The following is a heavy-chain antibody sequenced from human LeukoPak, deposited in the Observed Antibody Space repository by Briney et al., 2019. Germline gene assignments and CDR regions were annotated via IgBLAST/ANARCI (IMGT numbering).Heavy chain of an antibody. CDR1: GGSISSYH. CDR2: IYYSGST. J-gene: IGHJ4*02. V-gene: IGHV4-59*01. D-gene: IGHD3-22*01. CDR3: ARGADSSGYYSIFYFDY. Sequence: SETLSLTCTVSGGSISSYHWSWIRQPPGKGLEWIGYIYYSGSTNYNPSLKSRVTISVDTSKNQFSLKLSSVTAADTAVYYCARGADSSGYYSIFYFDYWGQGTLVTVSS.